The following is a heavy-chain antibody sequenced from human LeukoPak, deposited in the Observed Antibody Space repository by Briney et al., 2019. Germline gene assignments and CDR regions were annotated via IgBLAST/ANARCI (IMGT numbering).Heavy chain of an antibody. J-gene: IGHJ4*02. CDR3: TTYGSGRKFDY. CDR2: IESKTDGGTT. D-gene: IGHD3-10*01. Sequence: GGSLRLSCAASGFSFTNAWMSWVRQAPGKGLEWVGRIESKTDGGTTDYAAPVKGRFTISRDDSTNTLYLQMNSLKSEDTAVYYCTTYGSGRKFDYWGQGILVTVSS. V-gene: IGHV3-15*04. CDR1: GFSFTNAW.